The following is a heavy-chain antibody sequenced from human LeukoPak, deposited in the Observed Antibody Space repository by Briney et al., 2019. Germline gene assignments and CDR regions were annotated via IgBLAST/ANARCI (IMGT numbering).Heavy chain of an antibody. D-gene: IGHD2-2*01. CDR1: GFTFSSYW. CDR2: IKQDGSEK. V-gene: IGHV3-7*01. CDR3: ASHYCSSTSCYRYYYYYGMDV. J-gene: IGHJ6*02. Sequence: GGSLRLSCAASGFTFSSYWMSWVRQAPGKGLEWVANIKQDGSEKYYVDSVKGRFTISRDNAKNSLYLQMNSLRAEDTAVHYCASHYCSSTSCYRYYYYYGMDVWGQGTTVTVSS.